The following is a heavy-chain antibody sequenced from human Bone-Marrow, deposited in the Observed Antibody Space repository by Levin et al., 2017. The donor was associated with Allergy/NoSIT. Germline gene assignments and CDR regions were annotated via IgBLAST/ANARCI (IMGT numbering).Heavy chain of an antibody. CDR2: MNSDSTYI. V-gene: IGHV3-21*01. CDR1: GFTFNTRS. J-gene: IGHJ4*02. CDR3: ARDDTSGYYYIQESYDF. D-gene: IGHD3-22*01. Sequence: GGSLRLSCAASGFTFNTRSMNWVRQAPGKGLEWVSSMNSDSTYIYYAESVKGRFTVSRDNDRNSMFLQMNSLRVEDTARYYCARDDTSGYYYIQESYDFWGQGTLVTVSS.